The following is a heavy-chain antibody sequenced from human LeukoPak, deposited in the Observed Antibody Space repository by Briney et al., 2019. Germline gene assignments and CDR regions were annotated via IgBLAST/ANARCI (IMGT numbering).Heavy chain of an antibody. D-gene: IGHD3-10*01. CDR3: VKGREYYGSGSYLDY. J-gene: IGHJ4*02. CDR2: ISSNGGGT. V-gene: IGHV3-64D*06. Sequence: GGSLRLSCSASGFTFSSYAMHWVRQAPGKGLEYVSAISSNGGGTYYADSVKGRFTISRDNSKNTLYLQMSSLRAEDTAVYYCVKGREYYGSGSYLDYWGQGTLVTVSS. CDR1: GFTFSSYA.